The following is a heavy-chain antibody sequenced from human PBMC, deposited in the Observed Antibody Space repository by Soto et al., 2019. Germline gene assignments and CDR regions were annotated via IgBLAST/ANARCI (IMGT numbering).Heavy chain of an antibody. D-gene: IGHD3-22*01. CDR3: ASLSMMAAGTHWYFDL. J-gene: IGHJ2*01. CDR2: IIPIFGTA. V-gene: IGHV1-69*12. CDR1: GGTFSSYA. Sequence: QVQLVQSGAEVKKPGSSVKVSCKASGGTFSSYAISWVRQAPGQGLEWMGGIIPIFGTANYAQKFQGRVTITADESTSTAYMELSSLRSEDTALYYCASLSMMAAGTHWYFDLWGRGTLVTVSS.